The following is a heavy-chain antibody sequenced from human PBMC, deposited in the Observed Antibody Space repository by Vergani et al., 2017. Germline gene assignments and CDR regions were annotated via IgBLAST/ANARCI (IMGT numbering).Heavy chain of an antibody. CDR2: ISSSSSYI. Sequence: EVQLVESGGGLVKPGGSLRLSCAASVFTFSRYSMNWVRQAPGKGLEWVSSISSSSSYIYYADSVKGRFTITRDNAKNSLYLQMNSLRAEDTAVYYCAREANLRFLEWLLSDAFDIWGQGTMVTVSS. CDR3: AREANLRFLEWLLSDAFDI. J-gene: IGHJ3*02. D-gene: IGHD3-3*01. V-gene: IGHV3-21*01. CDR1: VFTFSRYS.